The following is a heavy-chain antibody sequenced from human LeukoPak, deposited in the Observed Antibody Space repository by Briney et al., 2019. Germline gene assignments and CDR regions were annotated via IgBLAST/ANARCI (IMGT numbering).Heavy chain of an antibody. D-gene: IGHD4-17*01. CDR2: ISSGGNT. J-gene: IGHJ3*02. CDR1: GFTFSSSA. CDR3: ARAAVTTGHAFDI. Sequence: GGSLRLSCAASGFTFSSSAMSWVRQAPGKGPEWVSLISSGGNTYYSDSVKGRFTISRDNSKNTLYLQMNSLRAEDTAVYYCARAAVTTGHAFDIWGQGTMVTVSS. V-gene: IGHV3-53*01.